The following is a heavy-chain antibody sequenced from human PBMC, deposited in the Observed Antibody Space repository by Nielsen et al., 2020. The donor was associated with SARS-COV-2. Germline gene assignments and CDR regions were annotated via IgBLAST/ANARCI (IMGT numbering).Heavy chain of an antibody. J-gene: IGHJ4*02. V-gene: IGHV4-61*02. CDR2: ISTRGDT. D-gene: IGHD2-21*01. CDR1: SGSFRSGSYY. CDR3: ARQYYSDDDRYSDF. Sequence: SETLSLTCTVSSGSFRSGSYYWSWLRQTAGKGLEWIGRISTRGDTNYSPSLESRVTISIDTAKNQFSLKLSSVTAADTAVYYCARQYYSDDDRYSDFWGQGTLVTVST.